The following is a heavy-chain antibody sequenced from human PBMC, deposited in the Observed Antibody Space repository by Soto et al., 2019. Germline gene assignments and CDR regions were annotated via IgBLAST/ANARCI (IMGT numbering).Heavy chain of an antibody. V-gene: IGHV3-30*18. CDR3: AKDLGGTNWFDP. CDR2: ISYDGSNK. D-gene: IGHD1-26*01. J-gene: IGHJ5*02. CDR1: GFTFSSYG. Sequence: ESGGGVVQPGRSLRLSCAASGFTFSSYGMHWVRQAPGKGLEWVAVISYDGSNKYYADSVKGRFTISRDNSKNTLYLQMNSLRAEDTAVYYCAKDLGGTNWFDPWGQGTLVTVSS.